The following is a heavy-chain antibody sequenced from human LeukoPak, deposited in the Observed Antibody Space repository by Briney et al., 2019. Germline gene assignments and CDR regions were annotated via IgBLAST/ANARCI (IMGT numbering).Heavy chain of an antibody. D-gene: IGHD5-12*01. CDR1: GYTLTELS. Sequence: ASVEVSCKVSGYTLTELSMHWVRQAPGKGLEWMGGFDPEDGETIYAQKFQGRVTMTEDTSADTAYMELSSLRSEDTAVYYCATTHRYNSGYDWESYYYYGMDVWGQGTTVTVSS. J-gene: IGHJ6*02. V-gene: IGHV1-24*01. CDR2: FDPEDGET. CDR3: ATTHRYNSGYDWESYYYYGMDV.